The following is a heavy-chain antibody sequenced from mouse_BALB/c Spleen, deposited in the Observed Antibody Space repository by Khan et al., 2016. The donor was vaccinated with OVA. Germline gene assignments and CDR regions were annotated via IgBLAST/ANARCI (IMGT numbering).Heavy chain of an antibody. V-gene: IGHV9-2-1*01. J-gene: IGHJ2*01. CDR1: GYTFTDYS. CDR3: TRIYCYGGY. CDR2: INTETVEP. D-gene: IGHD2-12*01. Sequence: QIQLVQSGPELKKPGETVKISCKASGYTFTDYSMHWVKQTPGKGLKWLGWINTETVEPAYADDFKGRFAFSLETSANTAYLQINNLKNEDTATYFCTRIYCYGGYWGQGTTLTVSS.